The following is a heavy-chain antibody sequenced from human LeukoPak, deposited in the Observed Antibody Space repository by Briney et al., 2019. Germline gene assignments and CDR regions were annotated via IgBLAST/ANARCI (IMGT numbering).Heavy chain of an antibody. CDR2: ISGSGGST. V-gene: IGHV3-23*01. D-gene: IGHD3-10*01. J-gene: IGHJ4*02. CDR3: AKDPSPAGTRSGWFDY. Sequence: GGSLRLSCAASGFTFSSYAMSWVRQAPGKGLELVSSISGSGGSTYYADFVKGRFTIPRDNSKNTQYLQMNSLRAEDTAVYYCAKDPSPAGTRSGWFDYWGQGTLVTVSS. CDR1: GFTFSSYA.